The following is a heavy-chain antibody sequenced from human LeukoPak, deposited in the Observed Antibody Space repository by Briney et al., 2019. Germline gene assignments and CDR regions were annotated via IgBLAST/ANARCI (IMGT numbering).Heavy chain of an antibody. Sequence: GGSLRLSCAASGFSFSSYGMHWVRQAPGKGLEWVAVISYVGGTKYYADSVKGRFTISRDNSKNTLYLQMNSLRAEDTAVYYCARVVSRWLARDAFDIWGQGTMVTVSS. J-gene: IGHJ3*02. CDR2: ISYVGGTK. CDR3: ARVVSRWLARDAFDI. CDR1: GFSFSSYG. V-gene: IGHV3-30*03. D-gene: IGHD4-23*01.